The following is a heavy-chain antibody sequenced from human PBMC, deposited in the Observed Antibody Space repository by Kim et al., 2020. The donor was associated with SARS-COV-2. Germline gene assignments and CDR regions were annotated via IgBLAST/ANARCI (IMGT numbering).Heavy chain of an antibody. CDR2: IYTSGST. V-gene: IGHV4-61*02. CDR1: GGSISSGSYY. D-gene: IGHD3-10*01. J-gene: IGHJ6*02. Sequence: SETLSLTCTVSGGSISSGSYYWSWIRQPAGKGLEWIGRIYTSGSTNYNPSLKSRVTISVDTSKNQFSLKLSSVTAADTAVYYCAREMVRAPDYYYYGMDVWGQGTTVTVSS. CDR3: AREMVRAPDYYYYGMDV.